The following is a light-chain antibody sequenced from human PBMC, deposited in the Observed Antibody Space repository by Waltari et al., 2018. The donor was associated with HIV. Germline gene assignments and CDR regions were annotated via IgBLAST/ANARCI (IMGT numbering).Light chain of an antibody. CDR1: QSVSSAY. V-gene: IGKV3-20*01. J-gene: IGKJ1*01. CDR2: GAS. Sequence: EIVLTQSPGTLSLSPGARATLPCRASQSVSSAYLAWYQLKPGQTPRPLIYGASSRATGIPDRFSGSGSGTDFSLSISRLEPEDFAVYYCQQYGVSPWTFGQGTKVEV. CDR3: QQYGVSPWT.